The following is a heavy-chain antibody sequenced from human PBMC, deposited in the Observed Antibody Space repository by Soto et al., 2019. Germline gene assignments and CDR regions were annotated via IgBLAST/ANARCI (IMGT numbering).Heavy chain of an antibody. V-gene: IGHV1-69*08. Sequence: QVQLVQSGAEVKEPGSSVKVSCKASGGTFSTSTFTWVRQAPGQGLEWMGRIIPILDTADYAQKFQGRVTITADKSTSTAFMELSSLRSEDTGIYYCARDSPIWSVFSGYDAIDLWGQGTLVTVSP. CDR2: IIPILDTA. J-gene: IGHJ4*02. CDR3: ARDSPIWSVFSGYDAIDL. D-gene: IGHD5-12*01. CDR1: GGTFSTST.